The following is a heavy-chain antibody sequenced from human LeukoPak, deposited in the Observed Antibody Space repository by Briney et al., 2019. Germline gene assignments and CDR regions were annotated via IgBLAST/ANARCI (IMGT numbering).Heavy chain of an antibody. CDR2: IIAYNGNT. Sequence: AAVKVSCKDSGYTLTSYSISRVRQAPGQGLGRMGWIIAYNGNTNYAQKLQGRVTMTTDTSTSTAYMELRSLRSDDTAVYYCARDLRRYCSGGSCLTEGYFDYWGQGTLVTVSS. D-gene: IGHD2-15*01. V-gene: IGHV1-18*01. CDR1: GYTLTSYS. J-gene: IGHJ4*02. CDR3: ARDLRRYCSGGSCLTEGYFDY.